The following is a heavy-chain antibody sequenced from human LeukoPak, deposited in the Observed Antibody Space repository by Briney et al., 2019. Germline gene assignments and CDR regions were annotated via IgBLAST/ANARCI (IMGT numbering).Heavy chain of an antibody. CDR1: GFTFSSYD. V-gene: IGHV3-30*04. Sequence: PGGSLRLSCAASGFTFSSYDMHWVRQAPGKGLEWVAVISYDGSNKYYADSVKGRFTISRDNSKNTLYLQMNSLRAEDTAVYYCAREGKTVRGTFSDYWGQGTLVTVSS. CDR2: ISYDGSNK. CDR3: AREGKTVRGTFSDY. D-gene: IGHD3-10*01. J-gene: IGHJ4*02.